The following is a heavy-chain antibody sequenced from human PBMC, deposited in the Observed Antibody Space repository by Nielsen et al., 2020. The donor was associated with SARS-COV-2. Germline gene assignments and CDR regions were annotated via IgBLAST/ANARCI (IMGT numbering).Heavy chain of an antibody. V-gene: IGHV3-30-3*01. D-gene: IGHD3-10*01. CDR2: ISYDGSNK. J-gene: IGHJ6*02. CDR3: ARGLRVRGGRLGVYYGMDV. CDR1: GFTFSSYA. Sequence: GGSLRLSCAASGFTFSSYAMHWVRQAPGKGLEWVAVISYDGSNKYYADSVKGRFTISRDNSKNTLYLQMNSLRAEDTAVYYCARGLRVRGGRLGVYYGMDVWGQGTTVTVSS.